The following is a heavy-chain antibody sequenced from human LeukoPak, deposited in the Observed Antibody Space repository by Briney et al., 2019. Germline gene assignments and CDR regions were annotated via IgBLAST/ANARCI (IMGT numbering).Heavy chain of an antibody. CDR1: GDSVSNNIAT. D-gene: IGHD3-10*01. Sequence: SRTLSLTCAISGDSVSNNIATWNWVRQSPSRGLEWLGRTYYRSRWGNDYAISVKSRITINPGTSRNQFSLQLNSVTPEDTAVYYCVRDSDDYYWALDFWGQGTPVTVSS. V-gene: IGHV6-1*01. CDR2: TYYRSRWGN. J-gene: IGHJ4*02. CDR3: VRDSDDYYWALDF.